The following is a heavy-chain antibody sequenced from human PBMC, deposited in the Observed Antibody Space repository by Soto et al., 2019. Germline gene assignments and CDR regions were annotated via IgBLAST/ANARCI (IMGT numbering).Heavy chain of an antibody. CDR1: GFMFSDYA. CDR3: AKDAIANDGIWLMDS. CDR2: LLRPGRST. J-gene: IGHJ5*02. V-gene: IGHV3-23*01. Sequence: GGSLRLSCAASGFMFSDYAMTWARQAPGKELEWASGLLRPGRSTYYADSVKGRFTISGDTSANTVHLQMDSLRAEDTAVYYCAKDAIANDGIWLMDSWGQGTVVTVSS. D-gene: IGHD3-16*01.